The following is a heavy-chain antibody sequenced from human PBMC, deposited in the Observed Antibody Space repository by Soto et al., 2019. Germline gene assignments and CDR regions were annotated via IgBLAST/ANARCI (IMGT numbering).Heavy chain of an antibody. CDR1: GGSISSSSYY. V-gene: IGHV4-39*01. Sequence: SETLSLTCTVSGGSISSSSYYWGWIRQPPGKGLEWIGSIYYSGSTYYNPSLKSRVTISVDTSKNQFSLKLSSVTAADTAVYYCARHERGWEQQLDGDRQFDYWGQGTLVTVSS. CDR3: ARHERGWEQQLDGDRQFDY. J-gene: IGHJ4*02. D-gene: IGHD6-13*01. CDR2: IYYSGST.